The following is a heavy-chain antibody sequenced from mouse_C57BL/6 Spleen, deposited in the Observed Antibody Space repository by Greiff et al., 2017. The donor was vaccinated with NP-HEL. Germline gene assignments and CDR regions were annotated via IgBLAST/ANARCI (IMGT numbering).Heavy chain of an antibody. D-gene: IGHD1-1*01. J-gene: IGHJ4*01. CDR3: ARGDYGSSYGAMDY. Sequence: EVQLQQSGPELVKPGASVKISCKASGYSFTGYYMNWVKQSPEKSLEWIGEINPSTGGTTYNQKFKAKATLTVDKSSSTAYMQLKSLTSEDSAVYYCARGDYGSSYGAMDYWGQGTSVTVSS. CDR1: GYSFTGYY. CDR2: INPSTGGT. V-gene: IGHV1-42*01.